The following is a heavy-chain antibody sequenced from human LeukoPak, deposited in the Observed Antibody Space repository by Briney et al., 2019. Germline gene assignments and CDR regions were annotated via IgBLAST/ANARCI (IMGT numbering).Heavy chain of an antibody. CDR1: GGSISSYY. D-gene: IGHD2-15*01. Sequence: SETLSLTCTVSGGSISSYYWSWIRQPPGKGLEWIGYIYYSGSTNYNPSLKSRVNISVDASTNQFSLRLTSVTAADTAVYYCARLSSKKVANFDYWGQGTLVTVSS. V-gene: IGHV4-59*01. CDR3: ARLSSKKVANFDY. J-gene: IGHJ4*02. CDR2: IYYSGST.